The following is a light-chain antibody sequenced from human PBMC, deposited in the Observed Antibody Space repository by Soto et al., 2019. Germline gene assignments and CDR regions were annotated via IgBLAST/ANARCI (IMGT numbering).Light chain of an antibody. Sequence: QSALTPPASVSGSPGQSITISCTGTATDIDAYNYVSWYLQYPGKAPKLLIFDVYSRPSGISNRFSGSKSGNTASLTISGLQAEDEADYYCSSYTTSSSYVFGAGTKVTVL. CDR1: ATDIDAYNY. CDR3: SSYTTSSSYV. V-gene: IGLV2-14*01. CDR2: DVY. J-gene: IGLJ1*01.